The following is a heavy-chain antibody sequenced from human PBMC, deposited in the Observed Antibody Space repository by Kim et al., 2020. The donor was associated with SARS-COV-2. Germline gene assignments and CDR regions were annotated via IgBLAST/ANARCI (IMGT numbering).Heavy chain of an antibody. D-gene: IGHD4-17*01. CDR1: GFTFGDYA. CDR3: TRDRAELGTVTSRGDFDY. CDR2: IRSKAYGGTT. J-gene: IGHJ4*02. Sequence: GGSLRLSCTASGFTFGDYAMSWFRQAPGKGLEWVGFIRSKAYGGTTEYAASVKGRFTISRDDSKSIAYLQMNSLKTEDTAVYYCTRDRAELGTVTSRGDFDYWGQGTLVTVSS. V-gene: IGHV3-49*03.